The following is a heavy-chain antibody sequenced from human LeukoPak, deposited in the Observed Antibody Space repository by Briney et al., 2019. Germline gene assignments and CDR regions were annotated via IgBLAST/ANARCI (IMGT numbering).Heavy chain of an antibody. V-gene: IGHV5-51*01. Sequence: GESLKISCKGSGYSFTSYWIGWGRQLPGKGLEWMGIIFPGDSDTRYSPSFQGQVTISADKSISTAYLQWSSLKASDTAMYYCARRRGKYYFDYWGQGTLVTVSS. CDR2: IFPGDSDT. CDR3: ARRRGKYYFDY. D-gene: IGHD1-1*01. J-gene: IGHJ4*02. CDR1: GYSFTSYW.